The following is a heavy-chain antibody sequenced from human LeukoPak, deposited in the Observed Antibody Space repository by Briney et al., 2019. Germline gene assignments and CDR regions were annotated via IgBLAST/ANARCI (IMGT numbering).Heavy chain of an antibody. J-gene: IGHJ6*02. V-gene: IGHV3-30*18. CDR1: GFTFSSYG. Sequence: PGGSLRLSCAASGFTFSSYGMHWVRQAPGKGLEWVAVISYDGSNKYYADSVKGRFTISRDNSKNTLYLQMNSLRAEDTAVYYCAKDSRIGGSWDLWYYYGMDVWGQGTTVTVSS. CDR3: AKDSRIGGSWDLWYYYGMDV. CDR2: ISYDGSNK. D-gene: IGHD6-13*01.